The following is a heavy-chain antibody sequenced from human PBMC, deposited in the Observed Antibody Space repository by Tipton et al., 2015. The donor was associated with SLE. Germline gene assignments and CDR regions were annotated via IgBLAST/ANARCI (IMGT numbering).Heavy chain of an antibody. D-gene: IGHD5-18*01. CDR3: ARLHGYSYGLHWFDP. V-gene: IGHV4-59*11. CDR1: GDAISSHY. J-gene: IGHJ5*02. Sequence: TLSLTCTVSGDAISSHYWSWIRQPPGQGLEWIWHIYYSGSTNYNPPLKSRVTMSVDTSKNQFSLRLTSVIAADTAVYYCARLHGYSYGLHWFDPWGQGTLISVSS. CDR2: IYYSGST.